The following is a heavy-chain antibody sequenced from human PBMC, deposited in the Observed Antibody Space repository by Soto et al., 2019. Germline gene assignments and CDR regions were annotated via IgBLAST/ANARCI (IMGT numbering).Heavy chain of an antibody. Sequence: QVQLVQSGAEVKKPGSSVKVSCQASGGIFSSNAISWVRQAPGQGLEWMGGILPIFDTTHYAQKFQGRVTITADESTSTAYMELSILKSEDTALYYCATGGRGYSSAPRFYFEYCGQGTLVTVSS. CDR2: ILPIFDTT. CDR3: ATGGRGYSSAPRFYFEY. CDR1: GGIFSSNA. J-gene: IGHJ4*02. V-gene: IGHV1-69*01. D-gene: IGHD5-18*01.